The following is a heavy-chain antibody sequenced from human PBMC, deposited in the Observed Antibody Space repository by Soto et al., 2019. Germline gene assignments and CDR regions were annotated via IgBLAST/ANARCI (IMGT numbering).Heavy chain of an antibody. CDR3: ARENYDSSGYFRDY. CDR2: ISSSGSSI. Sequence: EVQLVESGGGLVQPGGSLRLSCAASGFTFSNYEMNWVRQPPGKGLEWVSYISSSGSSIYYADSVKGRFTISRDNAKNSLYLQMNSLRAEDTAVYYCARENYDSSGYFRDYWGQGTLVTVSS. D-gene: IGHD3-22*01. J-gene: IGHJ4*02. V-gene: IGHV3-48*03. CDR1: GFTFSNYE.